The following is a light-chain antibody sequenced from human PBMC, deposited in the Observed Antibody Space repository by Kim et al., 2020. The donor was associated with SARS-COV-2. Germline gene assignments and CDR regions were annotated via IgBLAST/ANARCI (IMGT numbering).Light chain of an antibody. J-gene: IGKJ4*01. Sequence: SPGERATPPCRASESVSNNYLAWYQQKPGQAPRLLIYGASRRASGFPDRFSGSGSGTHFTLTISRLEPEDFAVYYCQQYGSSPLTFGGGTKVDIK. CDR1: ESVSNNY. CDR2: GAS. V-gene: IGKV3-20*01. CDR3: QQYGSSPLT.